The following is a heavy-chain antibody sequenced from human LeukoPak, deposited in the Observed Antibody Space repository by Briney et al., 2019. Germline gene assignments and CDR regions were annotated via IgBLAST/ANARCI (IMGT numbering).Heavy chain of an antibody. CDR2: IYPGDSDT. CDR1: GYSFISYW. Sequence: GESLKISCKGSGYSFISYWIGWVRQMPGKGLEWMGIIYPGDSDTRYRPSFQGQVTISADKSISTAYLQWSSLKASDTAMYYCALAVDTAGAKYDTSGYGAFDIWGQGTMVTVSS. V-gene: IGHV5-51*01. J-gene: IGHJ3*02. D-gene: IGHD3-22*01. CDR3: ALAVDTAGAKYDTSGYGAFDI.